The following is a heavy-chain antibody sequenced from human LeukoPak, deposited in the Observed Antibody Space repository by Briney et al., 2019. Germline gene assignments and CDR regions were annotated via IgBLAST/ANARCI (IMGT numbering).Heavy chain of an antibody. CDR1: GGSFSGYY. D-gene: IGHD3-10*01. J-gene: IGHJ6*03. Sequence: SETLSLTCAVYGGSFSGYYWSWIRQPPGKGLEWIGEINHSGSTNYNPSLKSRVTISVDTSKNQFSLKLSSVTAADTAVYYCARVNTMVRGVRYYYYYYYMDVWGKGTTVTISS. V-gene: IGHV4-34*01. CDR2: INHSGST. CDR3: ARVNTMVRGVRYYYYYYYMDV.